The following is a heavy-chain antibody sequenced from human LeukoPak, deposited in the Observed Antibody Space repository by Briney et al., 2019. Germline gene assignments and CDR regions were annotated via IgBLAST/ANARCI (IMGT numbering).Heavy chain of an antibody. V-gene: IGHV1-2*02. CDR2: INPDSGVA. D-gene: IGHD3-10*01. Sequence: WASVNVSCKPSGYTFSGYNMFWVRQAPGQGLQCMGWINPDSGVANYALDFQGRVTMTRDTSNSTVYMELSSLRSDDTAVYYCARGTYGSGTYRWFDPWGQGTQVTVSS. CDR3: ARGTYGSGTYRWFDP. J-gene: IGHJ5*02. CDR1: GYTFSGYN.